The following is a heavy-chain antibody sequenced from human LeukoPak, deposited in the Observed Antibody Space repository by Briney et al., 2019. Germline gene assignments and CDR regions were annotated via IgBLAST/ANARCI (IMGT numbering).Heavy chain of an antibody. CDR3: AKDDAWGRYKD. CDR1: GFTFSSHG. CDR2: ISPSGGIT. V-gene: IGHV3-23*01. D-gene: IGHD3-16*01. J-gene: IGHJ1*01. Sequence: SGGSLRLSCAASGFTFSSHGMNWVRQVPGKGLEWVSGISPSGGITYYTDSVRGRFTISRDNSKNTVSLQMNSLRGEDTAVYYCAKDDAWGRYKDWGQGTLVTVSS.